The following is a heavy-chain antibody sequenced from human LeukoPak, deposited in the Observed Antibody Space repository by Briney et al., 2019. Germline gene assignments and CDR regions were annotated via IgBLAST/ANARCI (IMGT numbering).Heavy chain of an antibody. CDR2: IYYSGST. V-gene: IGHV4-39*07. CDR1: GGSISSSTFY. Sequence: SETLSLTCTVSGGSISSSTFYWGWIRQPPGKGLEWIGTIYYSGSTFYNPSLKSRVTMSVDTSKNQFSLKLSSVTAADTAVYYCARDGVTVVAYDDYYYYYYMDVWGKGTTVTISS. J-gene: IGHJ6*03. D-gene: IGHD2-15*01. CDR3: ARDGVTVVAYDDYYYYYYMDV.